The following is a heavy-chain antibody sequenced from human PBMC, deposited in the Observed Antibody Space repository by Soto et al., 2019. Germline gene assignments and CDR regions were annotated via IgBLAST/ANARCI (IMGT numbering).Heavy chain of an antibody. Sequence: GGSLRLSCSASGFTFSSYAMHWVRQAPGKGLEYVSAISSNGGSTYYADSVKGRFTISGDNSKNTLYLQMSSLRAEDTAVYYCVKSFSTNDTFDIWGQGTMVTVSS. CDR2: ISSNGGST. D-gene: IGHD2-8*01. CDR1: GFTFSSYA. J-gene: IGHJ3*02. V-gene: IGHV3-64D*08. CDR3: VKSFSTNDTFDI.